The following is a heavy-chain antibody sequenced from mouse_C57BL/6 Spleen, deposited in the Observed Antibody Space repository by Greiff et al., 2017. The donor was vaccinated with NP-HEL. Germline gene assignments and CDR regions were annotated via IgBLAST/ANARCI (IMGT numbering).Heavy chain of an antibody. D-gene: IGHD1-1*01. V-gene: IGHV1-64*01. Sequence: QLQQPGAELVKPGASVKLSCKASGYTFTSYWMHWVKQRPGQGLEWIGMIHPNSGSTNYNEKFKSKATLTVDKSSSTAYMQLSSLTSEDSAVYYCATTVVPYYAMDYWGQGTSVTVSS. CDR2: IHPNSGST. CDR1: GYTFTSYW. CDR3: ATTVVPYYAMDY. J-gene: IGHJ4*01.